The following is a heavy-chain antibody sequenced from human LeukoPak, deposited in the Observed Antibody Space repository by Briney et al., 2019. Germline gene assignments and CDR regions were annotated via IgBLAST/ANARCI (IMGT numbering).Heavy chain of an antibody. Sequence: GGSLRLSCSASGFTFSSYAMHWVRQAPGKGLEYVSAISSNGGSTYYADSVKGRFTISRDNSKNTLYLQTSSLRAEDTAVYYCVKGGYSSSWQTTSPSDYWGQGTLVTVSS. D-gene: IGHD6-13*01. J-gene: IGHJ4*02. CDR1: GFTFSSYA. CDR3: VKGGYSSSWQTTSPSDY. V-gene: IGHV3-64D*06. CDR2: ISSNGGST.